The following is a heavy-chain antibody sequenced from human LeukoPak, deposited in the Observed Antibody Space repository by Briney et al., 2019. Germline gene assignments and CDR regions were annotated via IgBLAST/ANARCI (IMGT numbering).Heavy chain of an antibody. J-gene: IGHJ6*03. D-gene: IGHD2-8*02. Sequence: GGSLRLSCAASGFTFSSFAMTWVRQAPGKGLERVSTVSGSAGRTDYADSVKGRFTISRDNLKNTLYLQMNGLRAEDTAVYYCAKNRGHCVDGVCHNYYYMDVWGRGTTVTVSS. CDR1: GFTFSSFA. CDR2: VSGSAGRT. V-gene: IGHV3-23*01. CDR3: AKNRGHCVDGVCHNYYYMDV.